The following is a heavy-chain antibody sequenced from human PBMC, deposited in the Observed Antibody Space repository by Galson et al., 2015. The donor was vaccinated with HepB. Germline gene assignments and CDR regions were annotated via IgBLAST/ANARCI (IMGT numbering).Heavy chain of an antibody. CDR2: IISRGTST. CDR1: GFTLNTYD. CDR3: AKDDCSGGNCYMW. Sequence: SLRLSCAASGFTLNTYDISWVRQAPGKGLEWVSAIISRGTSTYYADSVKGRFTISRDISKNTLHLQMSSLRVEDTAVYYCAKDDCSGGNCYMWWGQGTLVTVSS. J-gene: IGHJ4*02. D-gene: IGHD2-15*01. V-gene: IGHV3-23*01.